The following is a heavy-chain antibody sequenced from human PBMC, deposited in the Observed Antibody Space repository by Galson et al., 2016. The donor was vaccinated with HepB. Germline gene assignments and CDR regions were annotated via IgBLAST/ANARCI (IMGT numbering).Heavy chain of an antibody. CDR2: VSYSRST. CDR1: GGSISSSGHY. Sequence: TLSLTCTVSGGSISSSGHYWSWLRQHPGKGLEWIGYVSYSRSTYYNPSLKSRITISKETSENQFSLRLTSVTAADTAVYYCAKGRRYGYDYYFGMDVWGQGTTVTVSS. J-gene: IGHJ6*02. CDR3: AKGRRYGYDYYFGMDV. D-gene: IGHD4-17*01. V-gene: IGHV4-31*03.